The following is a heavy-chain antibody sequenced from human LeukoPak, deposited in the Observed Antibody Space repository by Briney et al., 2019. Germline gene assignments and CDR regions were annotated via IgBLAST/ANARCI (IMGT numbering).Heavy chain of an antibody. V-gene: IGHV1-46*01. CDR2: INPSGGST. Sequence: ASVKVSCKASGYTFTSYYMHWVRQAPGQGLEWMGIINPSGGSTSYAQKFQGRVTMTRDTSTSTVYMELSSLRSEDTAVYYCAREWVDIVVVPAALDYWGQGTLVTVSS. CDR3: AREWVDIVVVPAALDY. J-gene: IGHJ4*02. CDR1: GYTFTSYY. D-gene: IGHD2-2*03.